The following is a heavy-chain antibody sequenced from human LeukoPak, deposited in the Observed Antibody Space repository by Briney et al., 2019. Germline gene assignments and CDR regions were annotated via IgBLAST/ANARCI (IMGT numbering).Heavy chain of an antibody. Sequence: ASVKVSCKASGYTLSSYYMHWVRQAPGQGLEWMGIIYPSGGSTNYAQKFQGRVTMTSDTSTSTVYMELSSLRSEDTALYYCAKDIGVYGSGPLDYWGQGTLVTVSS. CDR1: GYTLSSYY. D-gene: IGHD3-10*01. CDR2: IYPSGGST. V-gene: IGHV1-46*01. J-gene: IGHJ4*02. CDR3: AKDIGVYGSGPLDY.